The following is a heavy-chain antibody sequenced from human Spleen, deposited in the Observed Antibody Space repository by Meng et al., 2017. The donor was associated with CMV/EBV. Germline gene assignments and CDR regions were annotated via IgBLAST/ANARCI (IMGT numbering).Heavy chain of an antibody. V-gene: IGHV3-48*03. CDR3: ARGKRGYSYGNDY. CDR1: GFPFRSYA. D-gene: IGHD5-18*01. J-gene: IGHJ4*02. CDR2: ISSSGDII. Sequence: GGSLRLSCAASGFPFRSYAMHWVRQAPGKGLEWVSYISSSGDIINYADSVKGRFTISRDNAKNSLYLQMNRLRAEDTAVYYCARGKRGYSYGNDYWGQGTLVTVSS.